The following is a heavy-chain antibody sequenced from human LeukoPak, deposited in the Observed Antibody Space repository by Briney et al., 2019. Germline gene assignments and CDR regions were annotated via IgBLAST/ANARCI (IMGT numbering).Heavy chain of an antibody. D-gene: IGHD5-12*01. CDR3: AREHSGYYFDY. J-gene: IGHJ4*02. CDR1: GFTFSSYT. CDR2: VSYDGSNK. V-gene: IGHV3-30*04. Sequence: GRSLRLSCAASGFTFSSYTMHWVPQAPGKGLEWVAVVSYDGSNKYYADSVKGRFTISRDNSKNTLYLQMNSLRAEDTAVYYCAREHSGYYFDYWGQGTLVTVSS.